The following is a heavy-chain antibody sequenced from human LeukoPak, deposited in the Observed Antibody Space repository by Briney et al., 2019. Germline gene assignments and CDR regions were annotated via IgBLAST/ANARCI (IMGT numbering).Heavy chain of an antibody. CDR2: ISGSGGST. CDR1: GFTFRSYA. V-gene: IGHV3-23*01. CDR3: AKDVRASGSPYFDY. D-gene: IGHD3-22*01. J-gene: IGHJ4*02. Sequence: GGSLRLSCAASGFTFRSYAMSWVRQAPGKGLEWVSAISGSGGSTYYADSVRGRFTISRDNSKNTLYLQMNSLRAEDTAVYYCAKDVRASGSPYFDYWGQGTLVTVSS.